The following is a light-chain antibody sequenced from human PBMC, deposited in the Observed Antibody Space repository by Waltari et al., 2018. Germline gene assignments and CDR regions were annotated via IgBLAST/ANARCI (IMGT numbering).Light chain of an antibody. CDR3: SSYISSSTLEV. CDR1: SSDVGGYTP. CDR2: DVS. Sequence: QSALTQPASVYGSPGESIPISRTGTSSDVGGYTPVPGYQQHPGNAPKLMLFDVSKRPAGVSNRFSGSKSGNTASLTISGLQAEDEAGYYCSSYISSSTLEVFGGGTRLTVL. V-gene: IGLV2-14*03. J-gene: IGLJ3*02.